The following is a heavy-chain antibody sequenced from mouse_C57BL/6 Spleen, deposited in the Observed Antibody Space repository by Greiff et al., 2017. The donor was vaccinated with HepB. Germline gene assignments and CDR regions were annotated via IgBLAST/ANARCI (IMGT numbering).Heavy chain of an antibody. J-gene: IGHJ3*01. D-gene: IGHD2-3*01. CDR3: ARGGYDDGYYAFAY. V-gene: IGHV1-39*01. Sequence: EVQLQQSGPELVKPGASVKISCKASGYSFTDYNMNWVKQSNGKRLEWIGVINPDCGTTSYNQKFKGKATLTVDQSSSTAYMQLNSLTSEDSAVYYCARGGYDDGYYAFAYWGQGTLVTVSA. CDR1: GYSFTDYN. CDR2: INPDCGTT.